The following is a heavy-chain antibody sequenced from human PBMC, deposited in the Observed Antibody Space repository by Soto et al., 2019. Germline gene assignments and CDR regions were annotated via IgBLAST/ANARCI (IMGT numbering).Heavy chain of an antibody. CDR3: AKDPKLGITGYFDY. CDR2: ISYDGSNK. CDR1: GFTFSSYG. Sequence: QVQLVESGGGVVQPGRSLRLSCAASGFTFSSYGMHWVRQAPGKGLEWVAVISYDGSNKYYADPVKGRFTIPRDNSKNTLYLKMNSLRAEDTAVYYCAKDPKLGITGYFDYWGQGTLVTVSS. V-gene: IGHV3-30*18. J-gene: IGHJ4*02. D-gene: IGHD7-27*01.